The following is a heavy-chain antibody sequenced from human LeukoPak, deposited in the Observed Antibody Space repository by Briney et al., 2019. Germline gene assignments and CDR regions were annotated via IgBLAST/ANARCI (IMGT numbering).Heavy chain of an antibody. V-gene: IGHV4-39*01. D-gene: IGHD3-10*01. CDR2: IYYSGST. J-gene: IGHJ4*02. CDR3: ARMGSKGGY. Sequence: SETLSLTCTVSGGSISSSSYYWGWIRQPPGEGLEWIGSIYYSGSTYYNPSLKSRVTISVDTSKNQFSLKLSSVTAADTAVYYCARMGSKGGYWGQGTLVTVSS. CDR1: GGSISSSSYY.